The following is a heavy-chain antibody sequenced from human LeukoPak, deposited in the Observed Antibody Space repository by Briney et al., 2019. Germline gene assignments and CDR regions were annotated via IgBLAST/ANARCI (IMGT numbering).Heavy chain of an antibody. J-gene: IGHJ3*02. V-gene: IGHV1-2*06. Sequence: HWGRQAPGQGEEWRGRMNPKSGGTNYVQKVQGRVTMTRDTYIGTAYMEVSSLRAGDTAVYYCATPHYESSGLYVDAFDIWGQGTLVTVSS. D-gene: IGHD3-22*01. CDR2: MNPKSGGT. CDR3: ATPHYESSGLYVDAFDI.